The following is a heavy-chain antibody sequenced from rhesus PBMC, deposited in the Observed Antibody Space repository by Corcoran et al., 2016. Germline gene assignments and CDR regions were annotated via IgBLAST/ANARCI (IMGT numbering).Heavy chain of an antibody. J-gene: IGHJ4*01. V-gene: IGHV4-169*02. CDR3: ARDLTYSSGWYGFDY. Sequence: QLQLQESGPGLVKPSETLSVTCAVSGGSISSSYWSWIRQAPGKGLEWIGYIYGSGSSTNYNPSLKSRVTLSVATSKNQLSLKLSSVTTADTAVYYCARDLTYSSGWYGFDYWGQGVLVTVSS. CDR1: GGSISSSY. CDR2: IYGSGSST. D-gene: IGHD6-31*01.